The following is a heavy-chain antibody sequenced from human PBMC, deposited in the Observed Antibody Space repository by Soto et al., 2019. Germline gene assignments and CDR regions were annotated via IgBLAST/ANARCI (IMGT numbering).Heavy chain of an antibody. D-gene: IGHD3-10*01. CDR2: IIPIFGTA. CDR1: GGTFSSYA. V-gene: IGHV1-69*13. CDR3: ARVRFGTPGTFDI. J-gene: IGHJ3*02. Sequence: GASVKVSCKASGGTFSSYAISWVRQAPGQGLEWMGGIIPIFGTANYAQKFQGRVTITADESTSTAYMELSSLRSEDTAVYYCARVRFGTPGTFDIWGQGTMVTVSS.